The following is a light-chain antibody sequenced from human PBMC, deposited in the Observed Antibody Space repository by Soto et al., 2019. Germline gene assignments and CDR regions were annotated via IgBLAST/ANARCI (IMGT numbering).Light chain of an antibody. Sequence: QSALTQPPSAYGSPGQSVTISCTGTSSDVGGYKFVSWYQQHPGKAPKLIIYEVSQRPSGVPDRFSASKSGDTASLTVSGLRAEDEADYYCSSYAGSNMGVFGSGTKVTVL. CDR1: SSDVGGYKF. J-gene: IGLJ1*01. V-gene: IGLV2-8*01. CDR2: EVS. CDR3: SSYAGSNMGV.